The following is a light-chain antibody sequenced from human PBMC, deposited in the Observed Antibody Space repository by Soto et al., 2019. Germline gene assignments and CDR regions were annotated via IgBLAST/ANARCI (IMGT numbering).Light chain of an antibody. CDR2: DAS. Sequence: EIVLTQTPATLCLSPGERATLSCRASQSVSSYLAWYKQXPGQAPXXLIYDASNRATGIPDRFSGSGSGTDFTLTIRRLEPEDFAVDYCQQYGSSGTFGQGTKVDIK. CDR3: QQYGSSGT. J-gene: IGKJ1*01. CDR1: QSVSSY. V-gene: IGKV3-20*01.